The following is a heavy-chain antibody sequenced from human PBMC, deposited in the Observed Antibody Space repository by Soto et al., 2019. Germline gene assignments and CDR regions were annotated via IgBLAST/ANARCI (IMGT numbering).Heavy chain of an antibody. J-gene: IGHJ4*02. CDR1: GFTVSSNY. V-gene: IGHV3-53*01. Sequence: PGGSLRLSCAASGFTVSSNYMSWVRQAPGKGLEWVSVIYSGGSTYYADSVKGRFTISRDNSKNTLYLQMNSLRAEDTAVYYCAKPSSGSYSSFDYWGQGTLVTLSS. CDR3: AKPSSGSYSSFDY. D-gene: IGHD6-19*01. CDR2: IYSGGST.